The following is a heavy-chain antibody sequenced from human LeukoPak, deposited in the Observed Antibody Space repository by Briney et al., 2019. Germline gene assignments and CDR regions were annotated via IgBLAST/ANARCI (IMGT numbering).Heavy chain of an antibody. Sequence: NPSETLSLTCTVSGDSISSGGYYWNWVRQSPGKGLEWIGCIHHSGSIHYTPSLKSRVTISVDRSNNQFSLKLSSVTAADTAVYYCARGTDAWKVGYWGQGTLVTVSS. CDR2: IHHSGSI. J-gene: IGHJ4*02. CDR3: ARGTDAWKVGY. V-gene: IGHV4-30-2*06. D-gene: IGHD1-1*01. CDR1: GDSISSGGYY.